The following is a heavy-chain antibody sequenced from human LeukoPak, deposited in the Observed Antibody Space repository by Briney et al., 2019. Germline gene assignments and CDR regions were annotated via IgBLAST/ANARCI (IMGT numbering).Heavy chain of an antibody. Sequence: ASVKVSCKVSGYTLTELSMHWVRQAPGKGLEWMGGFDPEDGETIYAQKFQGRVTMTEDTSTDTACMELSSLRSEDTAVYYCATEGRNYYDSSGYYGYFQHWGQGTLVTVSS. V-gene: IGHV1-24*01. J-gene: IGHJ1*01. CDR1: GYTLTELS. D-gene: IGHD3-22*01. CDR3: ATEGRNYYDSSGYYGYFQH. CDR2: FDPEDGET.